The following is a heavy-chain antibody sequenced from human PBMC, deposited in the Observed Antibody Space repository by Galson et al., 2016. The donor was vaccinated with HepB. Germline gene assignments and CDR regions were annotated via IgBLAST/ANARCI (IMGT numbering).Heavy chain of an antibody. J-gene: IGHJ2*01. CDR2: INTNTGNP. D-gene: IGHD6-25*01. CDR3: ARDPSVRLLRHFDL. Sequence: SVKVSCKASGYTFSNYAIHWVRQAPGQGLEWMGWINTNTGNPTYAQGFTGRFVFSLDTSVSTAYLQISSLKAEDTAVYYCARDPSVRLLRHFDLWGRGTLVTVSS. CDR1: GYTFSNYA. V-gene: IGHV7-4-1*02.